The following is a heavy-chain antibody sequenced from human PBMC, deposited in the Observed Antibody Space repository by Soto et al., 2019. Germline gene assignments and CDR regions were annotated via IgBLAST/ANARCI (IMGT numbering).Heavy chain of an antibody. J-gene: IGHJ3*02. CDR2: ISGSGGST. D-gene: IGHD6-13*01. CDR3: AKDRGIAAAGPDAFDI. CDR1: GFTFSSYA. Sequence: GGSLRLSCAASGFTFSSYAMSWVRQAPGKGLEWVSAISGSGGSTYYADSVKGRFTISRDNSKNTLYLQMNSLRAEDTAVYYCAKDRGIAAAGPDAFDIWGQGTMVTVSS. V-gene: IGHV3-23*01.